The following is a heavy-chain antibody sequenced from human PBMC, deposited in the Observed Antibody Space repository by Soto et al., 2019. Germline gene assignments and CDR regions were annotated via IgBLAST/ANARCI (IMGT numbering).Heavy chain of an antibody. J-gene: IGHJ4*02. D-gene: IGHD6-6*01. CDR3: ARPGLTASSSFDY. CDR2: IYPDDSDT. Sequence: XESLKISCRGCGYSFTSFWIGWVRQMPGKGLEWMAIIYPDDSDTRYSPSFQGQVTISADKSINTAYLQWSSLKASDSAMYYCARPGLTASSSFDYWGQGTLVTVSS. CDR1: GYSFTSFW. V-gene: IGHV5-51*01.